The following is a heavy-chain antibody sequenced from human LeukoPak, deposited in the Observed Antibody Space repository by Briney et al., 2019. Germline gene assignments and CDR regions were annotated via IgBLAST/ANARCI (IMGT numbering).Heavy chain of an antibody. V-gene: IGHV1-2*06. CDR3: AREYSGMDV. CDR2: INPNSGGT. Sequence: GAXVKVSCKASGYTYTGYYMHWVRQATGQGLELMGRINPNSGGTNYAQKFQGRVTMTRDTSISTAYMELSRLRSDDTAVYYCAREYSGMDVWGQGTTVTVSS. J-gene: IGHJ6*02. CDR1: GYTYTGYY.